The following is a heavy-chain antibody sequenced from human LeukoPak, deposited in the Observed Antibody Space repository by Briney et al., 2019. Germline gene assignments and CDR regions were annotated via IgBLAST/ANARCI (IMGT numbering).Heavy chain of an antibody. Sequence: PGGSLRLSRAASGFTFSSYSMNWVRQAPGKGLEWVSSISSSSSYIYYADSVKGRFTISRDNAKNSLYLQMNSLRAEDTAVYYCARDFKTLYYFDYWGQGTLVTVSS. V-gene: IGHV3-21*01. CDR2: ISSSSSYI. CDR1: GFTFSSYS. J-gene: IGHJ4*02. CDR3: ARDFKTLYYFDY.